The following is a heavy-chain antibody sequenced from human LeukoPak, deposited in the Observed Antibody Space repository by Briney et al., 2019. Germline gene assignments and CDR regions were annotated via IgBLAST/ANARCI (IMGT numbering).Heavy chain of an antibody. J-gene: IGHJ6*04. CDR2: ITNKADRYKT. CDR1: GFTFSDHF. V-gene: IGHV3-72*01. CDR3: AELGITMIGGV. Sequence: GGSLRLSCAASGFTFSDHFMDWVRQGPGKGLEWGGRITNKADRYKTEYAASVTGRFTIPRDYSKKSLYLQINRLKTEDTAVYYCAELGITMIGGVWGKGTTVTISS. D-gene: IGHD3-10*02.